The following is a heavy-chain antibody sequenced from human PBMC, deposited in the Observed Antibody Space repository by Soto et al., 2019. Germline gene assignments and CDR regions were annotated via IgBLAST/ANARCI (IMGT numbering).Heavy chain of an antibody. J-gene: IGHJ2*01. V-gene: IGHV4-30-2*01. CDR2: IYHSGST. CDR1: GGSISSGGYS. Sequence: QLQLQESGSGLVKPSQTLSLTCAVSGGSISSGGYSWSWIRQPPGKGLEWIGYIYHSGSTYYNPXLXGXXTISVDRSKNQFYLKLSSVTAAETAVYYCARDPGLWGRGTLVTVSS. CDR3: ARDPGL.